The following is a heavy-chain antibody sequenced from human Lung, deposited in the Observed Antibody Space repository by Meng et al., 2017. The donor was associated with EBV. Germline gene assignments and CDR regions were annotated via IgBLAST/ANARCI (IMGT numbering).Heavy chain of an antibody. D-gene: IGHD3-10*01. CDR1: GGSFSGYY. V-gene: IGHV4-34*01. Sequence: QGQPQERGAGLVKPSEPLSLTCAVYGGSFSGYYWSWIRQPPGKGLEWIGSIYYSGSTYYNPSLKSRVTISVDTSKNQFSLKLSSVTAADTAVYYCARASYGSGSPLGESWFDPWGQGTLVTVSS. CDR2: IYYSGST. J-gene: IGHJ5*02. CDR3: ARASYGSGSPLGESWFDP.